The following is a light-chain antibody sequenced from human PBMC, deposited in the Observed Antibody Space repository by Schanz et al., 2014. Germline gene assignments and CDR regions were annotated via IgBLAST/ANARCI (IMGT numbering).Light chain of an antibody. J-gene: IGLJ2*01. CDR2: DVS. V-gene: IGLV2-8*01. CDR1: SSDVGNYNL. Sequence: QSALTQPASVSGSPGQSITISCTGTSSDVGNYNLVSWYQQHPGKAPKLIIYDVSNRPSGVPDRFSGSKSGNTASLTVSGLQAEDEADYYCSSYAGSNNLVFGGGTKLTVL. CDR3: SSYAGSNNLV.